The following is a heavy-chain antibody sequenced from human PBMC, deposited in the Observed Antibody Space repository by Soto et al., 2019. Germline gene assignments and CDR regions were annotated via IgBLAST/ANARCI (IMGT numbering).Heavy chain of an antibody. CDR2: VSASGGST. D-gene: IGHD6-6*01. CDR1: GFTFDNYA. V-gene: IGHV3-23*01. Sequence: ESGGGLVQPGGSLRLSCEASGFTFDNYAMSWVRQAPGKGLEWVSTVSASGGSTYYADSVKGRFTISRDNSKNTLYLQMNSLRAEDTAVYYCAKDQLVRKYYFDNWGQGTQVTVSS. J-gene: IGHJ4*02. CDR3: AKDQLVRKYYFDN.